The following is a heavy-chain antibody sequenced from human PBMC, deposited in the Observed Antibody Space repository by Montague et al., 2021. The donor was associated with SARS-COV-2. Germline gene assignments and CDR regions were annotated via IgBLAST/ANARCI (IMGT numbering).Heavy chain of an antibody. V-gene: IGHV3-7*01. CDR1: GFSFYTYW. CDR2: INQDGSEK. CDR3: AKDYSSGSYSYFYGMDV. D-gene: IGHD6-19*01. Sequence: SLRLSFSASGFSFYTYWMNWVRQAPGKGLEWVANINQDGSEKYYVDSVKGRFTISRDNAQNSLYLQLNSLRAEDTAVYYCAKDYSSGSYSYFYGMDVWGQGTTVAVSS. J-gene: IGHJ6*02.